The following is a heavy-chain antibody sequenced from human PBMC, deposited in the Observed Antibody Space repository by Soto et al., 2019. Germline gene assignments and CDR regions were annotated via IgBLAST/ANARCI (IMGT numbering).Heavy chain of an antibody. Sequence: QVQLVESGGGVVQPGRSLRLSCAASGFTFSSYGMHWVRQAPGKGLEWVAVISYDGSNKYYADSVKGRFTISRDNSKNTLYLQMNSLRVEDTAVYYCAKFLTDDYGYYFDYWGQGTLVTVSS. CDR1: GFTFSSYG. CDR3: AKFLTDDYGYYFDY. D-gene: IGHD4-17*01. J-gene: IGHJ4*02. V-gene: IGHV3-30*18. CDR2: ISYDGSNK.